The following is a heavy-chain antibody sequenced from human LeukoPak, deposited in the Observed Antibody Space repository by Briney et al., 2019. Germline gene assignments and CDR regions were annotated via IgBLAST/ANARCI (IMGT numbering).Heavy chain of an antibody. CDR3: ARDIPLAGEEEGPNWFDP. D-gene: IGHD6-19*01. CDR2: IKQDGSEK. V-gene: IGHV3-7*03. CDR1: GFTFSSYW. J-gene: IGHJ5*02. Sequence: GGSMRLSWAASGFTFSSYWMSWVRQAPGKVLEWVANIKQDGSEKYYVDSVKGRFTISRDNAKNSLYLQMNSLRAEDTAVYYCARDIPLAGEEEGPNWFDPWGRGTLVTVSS.